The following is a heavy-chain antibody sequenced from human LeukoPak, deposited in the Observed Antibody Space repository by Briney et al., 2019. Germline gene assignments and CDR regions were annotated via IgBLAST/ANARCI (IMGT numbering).Heavy chain of an antibody. Sequence: GGSLRLSCVVSGFTFNRYWMTWVRQAPGKGLEWVANIKQDGSEKNYVDSVKGRITISRDNGKDSLYLQMNSLRAEDTAVYYCVREDDTKVPAQRGDWFDPWGQGTLVTVSS. CDR1: GFTFNRYW. D-gene: IGHD2-2*01. V-gene: IGHV3-7*01. CDR2: IKQDGSEK. J-gene: IGHJ5*02. CDR3: VREDDTKVPAQRGDWFDP.